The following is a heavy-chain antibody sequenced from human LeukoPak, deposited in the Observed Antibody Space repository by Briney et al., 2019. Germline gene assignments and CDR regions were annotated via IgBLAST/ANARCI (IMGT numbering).Heavy chain of an antibody. CDR3: AREKGGYYGSGSPAGYMDV. V-gene: IGHV4-39*07. Sequence: PSETLSLTCTVSGGSISSSSYYWGWIRQPPGKGLEWIGSIYYSGSTYYNPSLKSRVTISVDTSKNQFSLKLSSVTAADTAVYYCAREKGGYYGSGSPAGYMDVWGKGTTVTVSS. CDR1: GGSISSSSYY. J-gene: IGHJ6*03. CDR2: IYYSGST. D-gene: IGHD3-10*01.